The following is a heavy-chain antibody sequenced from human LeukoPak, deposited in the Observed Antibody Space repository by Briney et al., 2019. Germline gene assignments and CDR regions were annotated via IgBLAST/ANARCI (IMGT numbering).Heavy chain of an antibody. CDR1: GYTFTSYY. V-gene: IGHV1-46*01. CDR3: ARGGGAAVAGFAHDY. D-gene: IGHD6-19*01. CDR2: INPSDGST. J-gene: IGHJ4*02. Sequence: ASVNVSCKASGYTFTSYYMHWVRQAPGQGLEWMGIINPSDGSTSYAQKFQGRVTMTRDTSTSTVYMELSSLRSEDTAVYYCARGGGAAVAGFAHDYWGQGTLVTVSS.